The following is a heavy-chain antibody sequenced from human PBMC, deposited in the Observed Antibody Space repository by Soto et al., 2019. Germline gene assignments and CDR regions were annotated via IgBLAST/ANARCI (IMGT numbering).Heavy chain of an antibody. Sequence: GSLALTCTISGDSIKSSYCIGVRQPPGKGLEWIGSVYFSGTTNSNPSLESRVTISADTSKNLFSLKVVSVTPSDTAVYFCARDLSGGSSYYEFDSWGPRTLVPVSS. CDR1: GDSIKSSY. V-gene: IGHV4-59*01. D-gene: IGHD2-15*01. CDR2: VYFSGTT. J-gene: IGHJ4*02. CDR3: ARDLSGGSSYYEFDS.